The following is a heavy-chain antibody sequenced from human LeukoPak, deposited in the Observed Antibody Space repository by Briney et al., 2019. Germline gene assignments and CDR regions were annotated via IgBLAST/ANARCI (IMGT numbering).Heavy chain of an antibody. CDR1: GDSISSYY. V-gene: IGHV4-59*01. CDR3: ARILLWSGYYNIDP. J-gene: IGHJ5*02. D-gene: IGHD3-3*01. CDR2: IYYSGST. Sequence: SETLSLTCTVSGDSISSYYWNWIRQPPGKGLEWIGYIYYSGSTNYNPSLKSRVTISVDRSKNQFSLELTSVTAADTAVYYCARILLWSGYYNIDPWGQGTLVTISS.